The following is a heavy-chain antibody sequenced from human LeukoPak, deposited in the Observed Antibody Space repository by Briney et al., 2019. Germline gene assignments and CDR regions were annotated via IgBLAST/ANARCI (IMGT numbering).Heavy chain of an antibody. CDR3: ARDHDHKEDYFDY. CDR2: IYYSGST. V-gene: IGHV4-31*03. D-gene: IGHD1-1*01. CDR1: GGSISSGGYY. J-gene: IGHJ4*02. Sequence: SQTLSLTCTVSGGSISSGGYYWSWIRQHPGKGLEWIGYIYYSGSTYYNPSLKSRVTISVDTSKNQFSLKLSSVTAADTAVYYCARDHDHKEDYFDYWGQGTLVIVSS.